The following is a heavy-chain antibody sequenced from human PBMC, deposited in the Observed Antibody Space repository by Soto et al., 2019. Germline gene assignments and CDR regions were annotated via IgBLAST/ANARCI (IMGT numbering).Heavy chain of an antibody. J-gene: IGHJ3*02. V-gene: IGHV1-3*01. Sequence: ASVKVSCKASGYTFTSYAMHWVRQAPGQRLEWMRWINAGNGNTKYSQKFQGRVTITRDTSASTAYIELSSLRSEDTAVYYCSRGLGGPISVAGTLDIWGQRTMVIVSS. CDR1: GYTFTSYA. D-gene: IGHD6-19*01. CDR2: INAGNGNT. CDR3: SRGLGGPISVAGTLDI.